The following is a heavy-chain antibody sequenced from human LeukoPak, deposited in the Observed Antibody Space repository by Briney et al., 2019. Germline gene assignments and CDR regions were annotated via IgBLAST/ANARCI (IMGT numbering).Heavy chain of an antibody. J-gene: IGHJ4*02. D-gene: IGHD1-26*01. CDR3: AIGERELKY. CDR1: GNTVSSYD. Sequence: ASVKVSCKASGNTVSSYDINWVRQATGQGLEWMGWMNPNSGNTGYVQKFQGRVTITRNTSIRTVYMELSSLRPEDMPVYYCAIGERELKYWGQGTLVAVSS. V-gene: IGHV1-8*01. CDR2: MNPNSGNT.